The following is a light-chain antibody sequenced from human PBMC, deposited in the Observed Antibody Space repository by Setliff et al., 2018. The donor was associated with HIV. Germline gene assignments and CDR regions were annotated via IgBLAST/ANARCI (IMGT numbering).Light chain of an antibody. V-gene: IGLV1-40*01. CDR2: GNY. CDR3: QSYDSSLSGSV. CDR1: SSNIGAGYD. Sequence: QPVLTQPPSVSGAPGQRVTISCTGSSSNIGAGYDVHWYQQLPGTAPKLVIYGNYNRPSGIPDRFSGFSSGTSASLAITGLQAEDEADYYCQSYDSSLSGSVFGPGTKVTVL. J-gene: IGLJ1*01.